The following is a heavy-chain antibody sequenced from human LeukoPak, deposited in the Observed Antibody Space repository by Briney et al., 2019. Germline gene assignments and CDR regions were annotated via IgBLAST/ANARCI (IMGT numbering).Heavy chain of an antibody. V-gene: IGHV4-4*09. CDR1: GGSISSYY. Sequence: SETLSLTCTVSGGSISSYYWSWIRQPPGKGLEWIGYIYTSGSTNYNPSLKSRVTISVDTSKNQFSLKLSSVTAADTAVYYCARAGELRFLEWLSLDPWGQRTLVTVSS. CDR2: IYTSGST. J-gene: IGHJ5*02. D-gene: IGHD3-3*01. CDR3: ARAGELRFLEWLSLDP.